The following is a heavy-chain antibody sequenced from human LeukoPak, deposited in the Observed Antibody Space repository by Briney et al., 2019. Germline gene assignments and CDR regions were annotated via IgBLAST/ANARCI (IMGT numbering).Heavy chain of an antibody. V-gene: IGHV1-18*04. CDR2: ISAYNGDT. J-gene: IGHJ4*02. CDR3: ARDVRGISGSHHQTDY. D-gene: IGHD3-22*01. Sequence: GASVKVSCKASGYTFTSYYMHWVRQAPGQGLEWMGWISAYNGDTNYGQKFQGRVTLTTDTSTTTAYMELRSLRSDDTAVYFCARDVRGISGSHHQTDYWGQGTLVTVSS. CDR1: GYTFTSYY.